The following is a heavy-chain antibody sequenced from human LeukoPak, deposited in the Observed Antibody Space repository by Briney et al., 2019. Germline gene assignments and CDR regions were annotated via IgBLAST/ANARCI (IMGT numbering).Heavy chain of an antibody. D-gene: IGHD3-3*01. J-gene: IGHJ6*02. Sequence: GGSPRLSCAASGFTFSSYAMLWVRQAPGKGLEWVAVISYDGSNKYYADSVKGRFTISRDNSKNTLYLQMNSLRAEDTAVYYCAKDQSYYDFWSGYYSPYYYYGMDIWGQGNTVTVS. CDR3: AKDQSYYDFWSGYYSPYYYYGMDI. V-gene: IGHV3-30-3*01. CDR1: GFTFSSYA. CDR2: ISYDGSNK.